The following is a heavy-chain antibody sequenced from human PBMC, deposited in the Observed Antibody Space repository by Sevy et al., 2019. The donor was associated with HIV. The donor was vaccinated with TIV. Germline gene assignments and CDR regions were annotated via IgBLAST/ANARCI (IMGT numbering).Heavy chain of an antibody. D-gene: IGHD4-17*01. J-gene: IGHJ6*02. V-gene: IGHV3-11*01. CDR1: GFILSDYY. CDR2: ISDSDDSI. CDR3: ARDHVKDGDLGDYYYFAMDV. Sequence: GGSLRLSCAASGFILSDYYMSWIRQAPGKGLEWLSYISDSDDSIYYAGSVKGRFTISWDKTKNSLYLQMNSLRAEDTAVYYCARDHVKDGDLGDYYYFAMDVWGQGTTVTVSS.